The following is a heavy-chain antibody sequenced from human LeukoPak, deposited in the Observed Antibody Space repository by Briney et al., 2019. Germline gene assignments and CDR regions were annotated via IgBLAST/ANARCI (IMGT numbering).Heavy chain of an antibody. Sequence: SETLSLTCAVYGGSFSGYYWSWIRQPPGKGLEWIGEINHSGSTNYNPSLKSRVTISVDTSKNQFSLKLSSVTAADTAVYYCAREGVYIRDDDYGMDVWGQGTTVTVSS. CDR3: AREGVYIRDDDYGMDV. CDR1: GGSFSGYY. J-gene: IGHJ6*02. V-gene: IGHV4-34*01. CDR2: INHSGST. D-gene: IGHD2-8*01.